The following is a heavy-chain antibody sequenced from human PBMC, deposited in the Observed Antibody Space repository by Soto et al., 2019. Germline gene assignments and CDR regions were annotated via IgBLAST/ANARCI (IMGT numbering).Heavy chain of an antibody. CDR3: ARRGSCYYYSYYYYGMDF. J-gene: IGHJ6*02. V-gene: IGHV5-51*01. CDR2: IYPGDSDT. Sequence: PGGALKISCKGFGYSFTSYWIGRVRQMPGKGLEWMGIIYPGDSDTRYSPSFQGQVTISADKSISTAYLQWSSLKASDTAMYYCARRGSCYYYSYYYYGMDFWGQGTTVTVSS. CDR1: GYSFTSYW. D-gene: IGHD3-22*01.